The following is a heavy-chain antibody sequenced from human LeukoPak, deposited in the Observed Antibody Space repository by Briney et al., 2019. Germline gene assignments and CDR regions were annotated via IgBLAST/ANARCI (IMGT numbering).Heavy chain of an antibody. CDR1: GGSISSNDYY. V-gene: IGHV4-39*01. CDR3: ARREAAACTRREFDP. Sequence: SETLSLSCTVSGGSISSNDYYWGWIRQPPGKGLEWIRHIFYTGITYYTPSLKSRLTTTVDTSKNQFSLKLSSVTAADTAVYYCARREAAACTRREFDPWGQGTLVTVS. D-gene: IGHD6-13*01. J-gene: IGHJ5*02. CDR2: IFYTGIT.